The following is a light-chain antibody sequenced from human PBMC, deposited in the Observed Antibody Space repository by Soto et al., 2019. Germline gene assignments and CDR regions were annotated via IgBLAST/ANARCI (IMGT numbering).Light chain of an antibody. CDR3: QQYGRSPKT. CDR1: QTVSSNY. J-gene: IGKJ1*01. CDR2: DAS. Sequence: EIVLTQSPGTLSLSPGEGATLSCRASQTVSSNYLAWYQQKPGQAPSLLIYDASSRATGIPDRFSGSGSGTDFILTISRLEPEDFAVYYCQQYGRSPKTFGQGTKVEFK. V-gene: IGKV3-20*01.